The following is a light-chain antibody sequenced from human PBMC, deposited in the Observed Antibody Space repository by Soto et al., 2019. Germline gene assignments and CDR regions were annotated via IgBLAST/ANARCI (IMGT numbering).Light chain of an antibody. CDR1: SSDVGAYIY. V-gene: IGLV2-11*01. CDR3: GSYTSTDTPFV. J-gene: IGLJ1*01. Sequence: QSALTQPRSVSGSPGQSVTFSCTGTSSDVGAYIYVSWYQQHPGKAPKLIIYDVIKRPSGVPDRFSGSKSGDKASLTISNLEAEDESDYYCGSYTSTDTPFVFGTGTKVTVL. CDR2: DVI.